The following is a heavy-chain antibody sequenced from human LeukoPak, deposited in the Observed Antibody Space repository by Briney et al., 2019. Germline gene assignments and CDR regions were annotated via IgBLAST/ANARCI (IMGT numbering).Heavy chain of an antibody. D-gene: IGHD3-10*01. J-gene: IGHJ4*02. CDR2: IYYSGST. CDR1: GGSISSGSYY. V-gene: IGHV4-61*10. Sequence: SETLSLTCTVSGGSISSGSYYWSWIRQPAGKGLEWIGYIYYSGSTNYNPSLKSRVTISVDTSKNQFSLKLSSVTAADTAVYYCARDLDGSGSLDYWGQGTLVTVSS. CDR3: ARDLDGSGSLDY.